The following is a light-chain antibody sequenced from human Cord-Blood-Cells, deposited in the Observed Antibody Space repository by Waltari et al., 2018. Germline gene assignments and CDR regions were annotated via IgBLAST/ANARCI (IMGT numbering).Light chain of an antibody. CDR1: QSISSW. CDR3: QQYNSYSST. CDR2: KAS. V-gene: IGKV1-5*03. Sequence: DIQMTQSPSTLSASVGDRLTTTCRASQSISSWLAWYQQKPGKAPKLLIYKASSLESGVPSRFSGSGSGTEFTLTISSLQPDDFATYYCQQYNSYSSTFGQGTKLEIK. J-gene: IGKJ2*01.